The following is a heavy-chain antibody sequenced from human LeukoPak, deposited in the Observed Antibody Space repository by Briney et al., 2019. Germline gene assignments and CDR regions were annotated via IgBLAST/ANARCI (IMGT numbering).Heavy chain of an antibody. J-gene: IGHJ3*02. V-gene: IGHV4-59*01. CDR2: IYYSGST. D-gene: IGHD3-16*01. CDR3: ARDAGEHDAFDI. Sequence: SETLSLTCTVSGGSISSYYWSWIRQPPGKGLEWIGYIYYSGSTNYNPSLKSRVTISVDTSKNQFSLKLSSVTAADTAVCYCARDAGEHDAFDIWGQGTMVTVSS. CDR1: GGSISSYY.